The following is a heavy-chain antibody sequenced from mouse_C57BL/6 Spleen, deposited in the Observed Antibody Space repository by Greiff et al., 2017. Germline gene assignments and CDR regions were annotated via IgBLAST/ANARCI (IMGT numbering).Heavy chain of an antibody. Sequence: EVQLKQSGPVLVKPGASVKMSCKASGYTFTDYYMNWVKQSHGKSLEWIGVINPYNGGTSYNQKFKGKATLTVDKSSSTAYMELNSLTSEDSAVYYCARVGDYGMDYWGQGTSVTVSS. J-gene: IGHJ4*01. CDR2: INPYNGGT. V-gene: IGHV1-19*01. D-gene: IGHD1-1*01. CDR3: ARVGDYGMDY. CDR1: GYTFTDYY.